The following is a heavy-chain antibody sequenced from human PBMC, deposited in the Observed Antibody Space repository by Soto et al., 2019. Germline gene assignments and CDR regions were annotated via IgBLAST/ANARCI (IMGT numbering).Heavy chain of an antibody. J-gene: IGHJ4*02. CDR1: GYSFTNNW. V-gene: IGHV5-51*01. Sequence: ESLKISCKASGYSFTNNWIGWVCQMPGKGLEWVGMIYPGDSDTRYSPSFQGQVTISADKSINTAYLQWSTLKASDTAMYYCARRNENYYGCDYWGQGTVVTVSS. CDR2: IYPGDSDT. CDR3: ARRNENYYGCDY. D-gene: IGHD4-17*01.